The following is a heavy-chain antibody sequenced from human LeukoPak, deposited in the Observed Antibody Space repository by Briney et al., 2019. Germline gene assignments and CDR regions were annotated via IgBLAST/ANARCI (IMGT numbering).Heavy chain of an antibody. V-gene: IGHV1-2*02. D-gene: IGHD4-17*01. CDR2: INPNSGGT. CDR3: ARARDYGDPYFFDY. Sequence: ASVKVSCKASGYTFTGYYMHWVRQAPGQGLEWMGWINPNSGGTNYAQKFQGRVTMTRDTSISTAYMELSRLRSDDTAVYYCARARDYGDPYFFDYWGQGTLVTVSS. J-gene: IGHJ4*02. CDR1: GYTFTGYY.